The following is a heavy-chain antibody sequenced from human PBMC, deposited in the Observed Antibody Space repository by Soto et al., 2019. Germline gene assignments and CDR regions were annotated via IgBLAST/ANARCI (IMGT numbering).Heavy chain of an antibody. D-gene: IGHD6-19*01. V-gene: IGHV3-23*01. J-gene: IGHJ1*01. Sequence: DVQLSESGGHLVQPGGSLRLSCAASGFTFTNYAMSWVRQAPGKGLEWVSDISGSGSRAFYSDTVKGRFTISRDNSNNTLYLQMISLIVEDTAIYACANAPRAVAGTLRYSQYWGQGTLVTVSS. CDR2: ISGSGSRA. CDR3: ANAPRAVAGTLRYSQY. CDR1: GFTFTNYA.